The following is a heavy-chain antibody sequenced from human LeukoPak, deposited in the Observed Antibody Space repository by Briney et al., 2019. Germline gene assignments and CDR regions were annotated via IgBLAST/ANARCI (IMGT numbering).Heavy chain of an antibody. D-gene: IGHD2-8*01. J-gene: IGHJ5*02. V-gene: IGHV3-21*01. CDR3: AKDPRVYAPNWFDP. CDR1: GFTFSSYS. CDR2: ISSSTNYI. Sequence: GGSLRLSRAASGFTFSSYSMNWVRRAPGKGLEWVSSISSSTNYIYYVDSVKGRFTISRDNAKNSLYLQMNSLRAEDTAVYYCAKDPRVYAPNWFDPWGQGTLVTVSS.